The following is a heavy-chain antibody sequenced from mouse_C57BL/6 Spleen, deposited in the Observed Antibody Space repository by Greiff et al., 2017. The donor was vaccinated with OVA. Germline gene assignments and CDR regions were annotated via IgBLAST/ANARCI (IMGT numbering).Heavy chain of an antibody. CDR1: GFTFSSYG. D-gene: IGHD1-1*01. Sequence: EVQLQQSGGDLVKPGGSLKLSCAASGFTFSSYGMSWVRQTPDKRLEWVATISSGGSYTYYPDSVKGRFTISRDNAKNTLYLQMSSLKSEDTAMYYCARATVVATRAMDYWGQGTSVTVSS. V-gene: IGHV5-6*01. CDR2: ISSGGSYT. J-gene: IGHJ4*01. CDR3: ARATVVATRAMDY.